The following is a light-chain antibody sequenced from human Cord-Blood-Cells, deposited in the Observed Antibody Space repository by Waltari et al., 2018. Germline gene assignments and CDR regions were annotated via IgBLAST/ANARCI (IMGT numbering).Light chain of an antibody. J-gene: IGLJ2*01. CDR1: SSDVGGYNY. V-gene: IGLV2-14*01. Sequence: QSALTQPASVSGSPGQSITISCTGTSSDVGGYNYVSWYHQHPGKAPKLMIYDVSNRPSAVVTRCFGSKSANTAALPISGLQDEDDAAYYCSSYTSSSTPVVFGGGTKLTVL. CDR3: SSYTSSSTPVV. CDR2: DVS.